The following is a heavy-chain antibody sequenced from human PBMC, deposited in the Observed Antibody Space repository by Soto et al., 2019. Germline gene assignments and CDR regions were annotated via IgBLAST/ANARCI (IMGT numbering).Heavy chain of an antibody. CDR1: GFSFTKYW. CDR2: IYPGDSDT. V-gene: IGHV5-51*01. D-gene: IGHD1-26*01. Sequence: EVQLAQSGAEVKKPGESLKISCKGSGFSFTKYWIGWLRQMPGKGLEWMDMIYPGDSDTRYSPSFQGQVIISADKSINTAYLQWSSLQASDTAIYYCARSYSGTYPPPYYFDYWGQGTLVTVSS. J-gene: IGHJ4*02. CDR3: ARSYSGTYPPPYYFDY.